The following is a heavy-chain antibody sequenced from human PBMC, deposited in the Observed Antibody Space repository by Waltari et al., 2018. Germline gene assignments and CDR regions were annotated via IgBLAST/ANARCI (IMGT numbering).Heavy chain of an antibody. V-gene: IGHV4-59*01. CDR1: GGSISSYY. CDR2: IYYSWRT. Sequence: QVQLQESGPGLVKPSETLSLTCTVSGGSISSYYWSWIRQPPGKGLEWIGYIYYSWRTNYNPSLKSRVTISVDTSKNQCSLKLSSVTAADTAVYYCARARGGLDAFDIWGQGTMVTVSS. CDR3: ARARGGLDAFDI. D-gene: IGHD6-25*01. J-gene: IGHJ3*02.